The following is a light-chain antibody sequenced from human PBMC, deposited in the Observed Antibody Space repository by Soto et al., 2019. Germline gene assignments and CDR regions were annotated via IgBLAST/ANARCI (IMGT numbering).Light chain of an antibody. CDR1: QNINNY. J-gene: IGKJ4*01. V-gene: IGKV1-39*01. CDR2: AAS. CDR3: QQSYTTVLN. Sequence: DIQMTQSPSSLSASVGDRVTITCRASQNINNYLNWYQQKPGKAPRLLVYAASTLQRGVPSRFSGSGSGTDFTLTISSLQPEDFETYYCQQSYTTVLNFAGGTEVEIK.